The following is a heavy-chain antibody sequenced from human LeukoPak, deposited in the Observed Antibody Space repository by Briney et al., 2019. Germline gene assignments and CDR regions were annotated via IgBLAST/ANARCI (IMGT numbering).Heavy chain of an antibody. CDR3: ARGHTDWFDP. CDR2: IYYSGST. CDR1: GGSISSYY. J-gene: IGHJ5*02. D-gene: IGHD4-17*01. V-gene: IGHV4-59*01. Sequence: SETLSLTCTVSGGSISSYYWSWIRQPPGKGLKWIGYIYYSGSTNYNPSLKSRVTISVDTSKNQFSLKLSSVTAADTAVYYCARGHTDWFDPWGQGTLVTVSS.